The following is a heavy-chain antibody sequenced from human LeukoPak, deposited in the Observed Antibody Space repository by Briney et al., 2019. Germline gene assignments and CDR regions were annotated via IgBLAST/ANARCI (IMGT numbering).Heavy chain of an antibody. J-gene: IGHJ5*02. CDR2: IYTSGST. CDR1: IGSISSGSYY. CDR3: ARASGYSSGWYRFDP. V-gene: IGHV4-61*02. D-gene: IGHD6-19*01. Sequence: SETLSLTCTVSIGSISSGSYYWSWIRQPAGKGLEWIGRIYTSGSTNYNPSLKSRVTISVDTSKNQFSLKLSSVTAADTAVYYCARASGYSSGWYRFDPWGQGTLVTVSS.